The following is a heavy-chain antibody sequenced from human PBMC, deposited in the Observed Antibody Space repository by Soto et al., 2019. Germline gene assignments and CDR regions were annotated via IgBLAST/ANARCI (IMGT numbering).Heavy chain of an antibody. CDR3: AREGVRGERYNAADI. J-gene: IGHJ4*02. V-gene: IGHV4-31*03. CDR1: GGSINSGNYY. Sequence: QVQLQESGPGLVKPSQTLSLTCTVSGGSINSGNYYWSWIRQHPGKGLEWIGYIYYSSSTYYNPSLKSRVSILIDTSKNQFSLKLNSVTAADTAVYYCAREGVRGERYNAADIWSQGTLVTVSS. CDR2: IYYSSST. D-gene: IGHD1-1*01.